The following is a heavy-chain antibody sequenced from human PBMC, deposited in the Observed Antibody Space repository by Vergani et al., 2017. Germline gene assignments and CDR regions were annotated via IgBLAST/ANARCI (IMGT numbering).Heavy chain of an antibody. CDR1: GFTFGDYA. D-gene: IGHD2-15*01. CDR3: VVCSGGSCPPDAFDI. CDR2: IRSKAYGGTT. Sequence: EVQLLESGGGLVQPGRSLRLSCTASGFTFGDYAMSWVRQAPGKGLEWVGFIRSKAYGGTTEYAASVKGRFTISRDDSKSIAYLQMNSLKTEDTAVYYCVVCSGGSCPPDAFDIWGQGTMVTVSS. V-gene: IGHV3-49*04. J-gene: IGHJ3*02.